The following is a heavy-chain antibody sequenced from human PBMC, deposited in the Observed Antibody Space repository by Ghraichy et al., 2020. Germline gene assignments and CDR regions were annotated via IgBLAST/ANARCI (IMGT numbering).Heavy chain of an antibody. CDR1: EISFGDYD. CDR2: IGSHSYGGTT. Sequence: GGSLRLSCMASEISFGDYDINWVRQAPGKGLEWLAFIGSHSYGGTTEYAASVNGRFIISRDDSRDIAYLDMDSLHTEDTAVYYCTQTLAGIPKCFQRWGQGTHVTVSS. D-gene: IGHD6-19*01. J-gene: IGHJ1*01. CDR3: TQTLAGIPKCFQR. V-gene: IGHV3-49*04.